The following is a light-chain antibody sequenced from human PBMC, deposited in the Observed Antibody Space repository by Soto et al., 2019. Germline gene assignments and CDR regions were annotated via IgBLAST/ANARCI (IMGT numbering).Light chain of an antibody. CDR1: HDIARW. V-gene: IGKV1-12*01. CDR3: QQVKGFPLT. CDR2: AAS. J-gene: IGKJ4*01. Sequence: DIQMTQSPSSVSAFVGDRVAITCRASHDIARWLAWYQQQPGKAPRLLIYAASSLQNGVPTRFSGSGSGTDFTLTITNLQPEDSAVYYCQQVKGFPLTFGGGTKVEIK.